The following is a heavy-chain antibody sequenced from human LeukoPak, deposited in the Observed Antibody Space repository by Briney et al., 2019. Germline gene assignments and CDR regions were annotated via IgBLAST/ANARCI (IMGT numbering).Heavy chain of an antibody. CDR2: ISSDGTKE. J-gene: IGHJ5*02. V-gene: IGHV3-30*03. D-gene: IGHD2-21*02. CDR3: ARDGDCGGDCARFDP. CDR1: GFNLSDYG. Sequence: GGSLRLSCAASGFNLSDYGMHWVRQAPGKGLEWMTLISSDGTKEEYAGSVKGRFTVSRDMSKNTLYLHMNSLTSEDTAVYYCARDGDCGGDCARFDPWGQGTLVTVSS.